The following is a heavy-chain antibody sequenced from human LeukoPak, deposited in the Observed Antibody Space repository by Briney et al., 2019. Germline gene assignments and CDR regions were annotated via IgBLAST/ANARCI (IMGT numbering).Heavy chain of an antibody. CDR3: AKDLRAVDFWSGPGAFDI. J-gene: IGHJ3*02. CDR1: GFTLSSSA. D-gene: IGHD3-3*01. Sequence: GGSLRLSCAASGFTLSSSAMNWVRQAPGKGLEWVSSINNVASHIYYAGSVRGRFTISRDNAKNSVYLQMNSLRAEDTAVYYCAKDLRAVDFWSGPGAFDIWGQGTMVTVSS. CDR2: INNVASHI. V-gene: IGHV3-21*01.